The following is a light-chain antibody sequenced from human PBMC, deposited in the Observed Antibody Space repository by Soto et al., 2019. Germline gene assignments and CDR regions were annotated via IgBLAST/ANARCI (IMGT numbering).Light chain of an antibody. Sequence: EIVLTQSPATLSLSPGERVTLSCRASQSVSNSLAWYQQKPGQPPRLLIYDVSNRATGIPARFSGSGSGTDFTLTITSLEPEDFAVYYCQQRGGWPPVFTFGPGTKVDIK. V-gene: IGKV3-11*01. CDR3: QQRGGWPPVFT. CDR2: DVS. J-gene: IGKJ3*01. CDR1: QSVSNS.